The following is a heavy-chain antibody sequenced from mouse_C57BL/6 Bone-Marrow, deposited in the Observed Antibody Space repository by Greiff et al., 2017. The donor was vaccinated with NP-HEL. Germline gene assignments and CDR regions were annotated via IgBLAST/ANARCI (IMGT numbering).Heavy chain of an antibody. V-gene: IGHV5-17*01. D-gene: IGHD1-1*01. CDR3: AREGVLITTVVAPYYAMDY. J-gene: IGHJ4*01. CDR1: GFTFSDYG. CDR2: ISSGSSTI. Sequence: EVKVEESGGGLVKPGGSLKLSCAASGFTFSDYGMHWVRQAPEKGLEWVAYISSGSSTIYYADTVKGRFTISRDNAKNTLFLQMTSMRSEDTAMYYCAREGVLITTVVAPYYAMDYWGQGTSVTVSS.